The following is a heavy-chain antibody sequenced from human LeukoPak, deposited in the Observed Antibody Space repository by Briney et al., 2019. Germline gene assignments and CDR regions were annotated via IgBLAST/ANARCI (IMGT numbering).Heavy chain of an antibody. Sequence: GGSLRLSCAVSGFTFTDYWFHWVRHAPGKGLEWVSRVKSDGGGINYGDSVKGRFTMSRDNAKNTLYLQMNSLRAEDTAVYYCARQAGSGFDYWGQGSLVTVSS. J-gene: IGHJ4*02. CDR1: GFTFTDYW. D-gene: IGHD3-10*01. V-gene: IGHV3-74*01. CDR2: VKSDGGGI. CDR3: ARQAGSGFDY.